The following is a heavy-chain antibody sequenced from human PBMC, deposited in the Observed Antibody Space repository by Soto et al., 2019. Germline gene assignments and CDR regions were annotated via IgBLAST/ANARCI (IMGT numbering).Heavy chain of an antibody. D-gene: IGHD4-17*01. V-gene: IGHV4-38-2*01. CDR2: IYHSGST. CDR3: ARGAGGDSYYYYGMDV. Sequence: SETLSLTCAVSGYSISSGYYWGWIRQPPGKGLEWIGSIYHSGSTYYNPSLKSRVTISVDTSKNQFSLKLSSVTAADTAVYYCARGAGGDSYYYYGMDVWGQGTTVTVSS. J-gene: IGHJ6*02. CDR1: GYSISSGYY.